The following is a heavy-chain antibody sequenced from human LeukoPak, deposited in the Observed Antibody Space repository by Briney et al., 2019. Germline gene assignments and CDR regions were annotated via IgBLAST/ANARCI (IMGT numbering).Heavy chain of an antibody. CDR2: IYYSGST. CDR3: ATARAYYDFWSGYSTYYYMDV. J-gene: IGHJ6*03. D-gene: IGHD3-3*01. Sequence: SETLSLTCTVSGGSISSYYWSWIRQPPGKGLEWIGYIYYSGSTNYNPSLKSRVTISVDTSKNQFSLELSSVTAADTAVYYCATARAYYDFWSGYSTYYYMDVWGKGTTVTVSS. CDR1: GGSISSYY. V-gene: IGHV4-59*01.